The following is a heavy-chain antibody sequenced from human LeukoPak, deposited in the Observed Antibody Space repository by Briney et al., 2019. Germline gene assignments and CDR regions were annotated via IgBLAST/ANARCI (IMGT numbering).Heavy chain of an antibody. J-gene: IGHJ4*02. V-gene: IGHV1-18*01. CDR3: ARLNLDCSSTSCYAGTPDY. CDR2: ISAYIGNT. CDR1: GYTFTSYG. D-gene: IGHD2-2*01. Sequence: ASVKVSCKASGYTFTSYGITWVRQARGQGLEWMGWISAYIGNTNYAQNLQGRVTMTTDTSTGTAYMELRSLRSDDTAVYYCARLNLDCSSTSCYAGTPDYWGQGTLVTVSS.